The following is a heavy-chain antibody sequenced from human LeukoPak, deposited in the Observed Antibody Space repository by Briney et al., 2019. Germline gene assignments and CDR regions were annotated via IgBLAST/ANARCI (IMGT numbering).Heavy chain of an antibody. CDR3: AKDAYSGYYPYYFDY. V-gene: IGHV3-23*01. D-gene: IGHD3-22*01. Sequence: GGSLRLSCVASGFTFSSYAMSWVRQAPGKGLEWVSGISGRGGSTYYADSVKGRFTISRDNSKNTLYLQMNSLRAEDTAVYYCAKDAYSGYYPYYFDYWGQGTLVTVSS. CDR2: ISGRGGST. CDR1: GFTFSSYA. J-gene: IGHJ4*02.